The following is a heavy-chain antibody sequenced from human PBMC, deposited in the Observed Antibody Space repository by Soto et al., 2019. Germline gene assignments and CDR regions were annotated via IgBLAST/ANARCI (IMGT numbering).Heavy chain of an antibody. J-gene: IGHJ4*02. D-gene: IGHD2-21*02. CDR2: IIPIFGSA. CDR3: AREVGTTIPGYQYFDY. Sequence: QVQLVQSGAEVKKPGSSVKVSCKASGGTFSSYAISWVRQAPGQGLEWMGGIIPIFGSANYAQDFQGRVTITADTSTSTVYMELSSLRSEDTAVYYCAREVGTTIPGYQYFDYCGQGTLVTVSS. CDR1: GGTFSSYA. V-gene: IGHV1-69*06.